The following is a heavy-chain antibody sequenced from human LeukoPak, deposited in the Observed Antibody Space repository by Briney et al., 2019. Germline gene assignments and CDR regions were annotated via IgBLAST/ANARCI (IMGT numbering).Heavy chain of an antibody. J-gene: IGHJ3*02. V-gene: IGHV3-74*01. CDR2: INSDGSST. CDR1: GFTFSSYS. D-gene: IGHD1-26*01. CDR3: ARGPRSMAFDI. Sequence: QSGGSLRLSCAASGFTFSSYSMNWVRQAPGKGLVWVSRINSDGSSTSYADSVKGRFTISRDNAKNTLYLQMNSLRAEDTAVYYCARGPRSMAFDIWGQGTMVTVSS.